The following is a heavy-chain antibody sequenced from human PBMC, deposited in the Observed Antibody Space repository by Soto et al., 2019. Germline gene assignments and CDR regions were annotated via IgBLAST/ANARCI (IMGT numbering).Heavy chain of an antibody. CDR1: GFTFSSYA. J-gene: IGHJ4*02. V-gene: IGHV3-30-3*01. D-gene: IGHD3-22*01. CDR3: ASADDYDSRGYYFDY. CDR2: ISYDGSNK. Sequence: QVQLVESGGGVVQPGRSLRLSCAASGFTFSSYAMHWVRQAPGKGLEWVAVISYDGSNKYYADSVKGRFTISRDNSKNTLYLQMNSMRAEDTAVYYCASADDYDSRGYYFDYWGQGTLVTVSS.